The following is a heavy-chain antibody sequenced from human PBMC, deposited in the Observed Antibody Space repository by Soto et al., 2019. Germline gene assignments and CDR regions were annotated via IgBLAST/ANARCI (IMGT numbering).Heavy chain of an antibody. CDR1: GGSISSGGYY. V-gene: IGHV4-61*08. CDR2: IYHSGST. D-gene: IGHD2-21*02. CDR3: ARNRAYCGGDCYSLDY. Sequence: PSETLSLTCTVSGGSISSGGYYWSWIRQPPGKGLEWIGYIYHSGSTNYNPSLKSRVTISVDTSKNQFSLKLSSVTAAHTAVYYCARNRAYCGGDCYSLDYWGQGTLVTVSS. J-gene: IGHJ4*02.